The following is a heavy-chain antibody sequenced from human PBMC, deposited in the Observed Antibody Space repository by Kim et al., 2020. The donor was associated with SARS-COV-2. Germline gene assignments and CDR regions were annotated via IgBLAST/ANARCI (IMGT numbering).Heavy chain of an antibody. D-gene: IGHD2-2*01. CDR2: ISYDGNNK. CDR1: RFRFSDYG. V-gene: IGHV3-30*18. J-gene: IGHJ6*02. Sequence: PGGSLRLSCAASRFRFSDYGMHWVRQAPGKGLEWVAFISYDGNNKYYAASVKGRFTISKDNLKHTLYLQMNSLRDEDTSVYYCAKDYCSSASCYGSYYYFYGMDVWGQGTTVTVSS. CDR3: AKDYCSSASCYGSYYYFYGMDV.